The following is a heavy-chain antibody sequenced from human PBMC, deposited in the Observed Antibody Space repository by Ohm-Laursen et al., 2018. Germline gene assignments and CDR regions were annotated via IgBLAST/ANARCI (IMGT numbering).Heavy chain of an antibody. D-gene: IGHD5-24*01. J-gene: IGHJ4*02. V-gene: IGHV3-13*04. CDR2: IGTVGDT. CDR3: ARGPSGTATIG. Sequence: SLRLSCAASGFTFSGYDMHWVRQATGKGLEWVSGIGTVGDTYYIGSVKGRFTISRDNSKNTLYLQMNSLRAEDTAVYYCARGPSGTATIGRGQGTLVTVSS. CDR1: GFTFSGYD.